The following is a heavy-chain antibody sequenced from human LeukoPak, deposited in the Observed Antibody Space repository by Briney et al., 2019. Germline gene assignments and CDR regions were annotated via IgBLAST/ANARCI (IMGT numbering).Heavy chain of an antibody. CDR1: GYTFTGYY. D-gene: IGHD3-3*01. V-gene: IGHV1-2*02. CDR2: INPNRGGT. J-gene: IGHJ4*02. CDR3: ASYYDFWSGTVRIDY. Sequence: ASVKVSCKASGYTFTGYYMHWVRQAPGQGLEWMGWINPNRGGTNYAQKFQGRVTMTRDTSISTAYMELSRLRSDDTAVYYCASYYDFWSGTVRIDYWGQGTLVTVSS.